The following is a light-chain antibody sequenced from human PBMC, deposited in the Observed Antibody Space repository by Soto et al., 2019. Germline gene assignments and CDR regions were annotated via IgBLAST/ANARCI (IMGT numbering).Light chain of an antibody. CDR1: QSLVNSAGNTF. J-gene: IGKJ2*01. V-gene: IGKV2-30*01. Sequence: DIVMTQSPLSLPVTLGQPASISCRSTQSLVNSAGNTFLNWFHQRPGQSPRRLIYKASNRDSGVPDRFSGRGSCTDFTLNISRVEADDVGVYYCMQGSHWPFTFGQGTKLEIK. CDR3: MQGSHWPFT. CDR2: KAS.